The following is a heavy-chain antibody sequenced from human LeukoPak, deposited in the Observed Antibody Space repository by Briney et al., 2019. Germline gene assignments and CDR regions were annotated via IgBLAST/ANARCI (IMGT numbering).Heavy chain of an antibody. CDR1: GFTVSSNY. CDR3: ARDRLGYCSGGSCYSVGLDY. Sequence: GGSLRLSCAASGFTVSSNYKSWVRQAPGKGLEWVSVIYSGGSTYYADSVKGRFTISRDNSKNTLYLQMNSLRAEDTAVYYCARDRLGYCSGGSCYSVGLDYWGQGTLVTVSS. J-gene: IGHJ4*02. CDR2: IYSGGST. D-gene: IGHD2-15*01. V-gene: IGHV3-66*02.